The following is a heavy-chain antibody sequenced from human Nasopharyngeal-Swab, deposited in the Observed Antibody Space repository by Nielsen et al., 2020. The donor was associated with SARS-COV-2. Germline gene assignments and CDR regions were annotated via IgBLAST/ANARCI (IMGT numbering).Heavy chain of an antibody. D-gene: IGHD6-6*01. V-gene: IGHV1-8*01. CDR1: GYTFTSYD. J-gene: IGHJ6*02. CDR2: VNPNSGNT. Sequence: ASVKVSCKASGYTFTSYDINWVRQATGQGLEWMGWVNPNSGNTGYAQKFQGRVTMTRNTSISTAYMELSSLRSEDTAVYYCARGIGSSSWIHYYYYYGMDVWGQGTTVTVSS. CDR3: ARGIGSSSWIHYYYYYGMDV.